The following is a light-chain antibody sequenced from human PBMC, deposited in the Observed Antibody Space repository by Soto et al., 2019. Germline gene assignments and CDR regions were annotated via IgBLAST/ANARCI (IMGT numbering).Light chain of an antibody. CDR3: TSYTTTNTLA. CDR2: DVY. V-gene: IGLV2-14*01. Sequence: QSALTQPASVSGSPGQSIIISCTGTRSDIGAYNYVSWFQQNPGKAPKCMIYDVYSRPSGVSHRFSGSKSANTASLTISGLQAEDEAVYYCTSYTTTNTLALGGGTKLTVL. J-gene: IGLJ2*01. CDR1: RSDIGAYNY.